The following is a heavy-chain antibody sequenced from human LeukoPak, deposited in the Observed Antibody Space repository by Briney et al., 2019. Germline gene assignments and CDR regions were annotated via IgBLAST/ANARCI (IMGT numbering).Heavy chain of an antibody. J-gene: IGHJ4*02. V-gene: IGHV1-18*01. D-gene: IGHD3-16*02. CDR3: ARGRLSFGGVIVVLDY. Sequence: ASVKVSCTASGYTFASYGISWVRQAPGQGLEWMGWISAYDGNTNYAQKLQGRVTMTTDTSTSTAYMELRSLRSDDTAVYYCARGRLSFGGVIVVLDYWGQGTLVTVSS. CDR1: GYTFASYG. CDR2: ISAYDGNT.